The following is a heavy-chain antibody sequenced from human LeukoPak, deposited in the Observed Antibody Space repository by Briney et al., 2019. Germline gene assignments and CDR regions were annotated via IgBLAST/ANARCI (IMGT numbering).Heavy chain of an antibody. CDR2: ISVYNGNT. V-gene: IGHV1-18*01. Sequence: GASVKVSCKASGYTFTSHCISWVQQAPGHGLEWIGWISVYNGNTNYAQKFQGRITVTTDTSTTTAYMELRSLRSDDTDLYYCARGEDYYASLGFDYWGQGTLVTVSS. CDR3: ARGEDYYASLGFDY. J-gene: IGHJ4*02. D-gene: IGHD3-22*01. CDR1: GYTFTSHC.